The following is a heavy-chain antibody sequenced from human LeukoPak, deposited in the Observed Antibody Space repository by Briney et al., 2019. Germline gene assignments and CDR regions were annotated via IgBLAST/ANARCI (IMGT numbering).Heavy chain of an antibody. CDR1: GFTFSSYA. J-gene: IGHJ4*02. D-gene: IGHD6-19*01. CDR3: AHGGSRTLAGTYFDY. V-gene: IGHV3-23*01. CDR2: ISGSGGST. Sequence: LSGGSLRLSCAASGFTFSSYAMSWVRQAPGKGLEWVSAISGSGGSTYYADSVKGRFTISRDTSKNTLYLQMNSLRAEDTALYYCAHGGSRTLAGTYFDYWGQGTLVTVSS.